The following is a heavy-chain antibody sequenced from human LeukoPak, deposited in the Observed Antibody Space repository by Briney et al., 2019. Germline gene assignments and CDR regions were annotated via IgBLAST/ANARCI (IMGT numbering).Heavy chain of an antibody. CDR1: GGSISSSSYY. CDR3: AREDIVVVPDAFDI. V-gene: IGHV4-39*02. CDR2: IYYSGST. J-gene: IGHJ3*02. D-gene: IGHD2-2*01. Sequence: SETLSLTXTVSGGSISSSSYYWGCIRQPPGKGLEWIGSIYYSGSTYYNPSLKSRVTISVDTSKNQFSLKLSSVTAADTAVYYCAREDIVVVPDAFDIWGQGTMVTVSS.